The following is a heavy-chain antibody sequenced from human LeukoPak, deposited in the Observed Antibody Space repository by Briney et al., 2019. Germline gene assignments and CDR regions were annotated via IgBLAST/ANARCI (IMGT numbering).Heavy chain of an antibody. J-gene: IGHJ3*02. CDR1: GFTFDDYA. CDR2: ISWNSGSI. CDR3: ARDGGSYYGDAFDI. Sequence: GGSLRLSCAASGFTFDDYAMHWVRQAPGKGLEWVSGISWNSGSIGYADSVKGRFTISRDNAKNSLYLQMNSLRAEDMALYYCARDGGSYYGDAFDIWGQGTMVTVSS. D-gene: IGHD1-26*01. V-gene: IGHV3-9*03.